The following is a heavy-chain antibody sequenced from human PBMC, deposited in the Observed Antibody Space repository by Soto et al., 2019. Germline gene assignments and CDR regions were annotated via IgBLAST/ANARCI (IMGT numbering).Heavy chain of an antibody. CDR1: GGTFSSYA. D-gene: IGHD2-21*02. J-gene: IGHJ4*02. CDR3: ARDLAYCGGDCQGELADY. V-gene: IGHV1-69*06. CDR2: IIPIFGTA. Sequence: SVKVSCKASGGTFSSYAISWVRQAPGQGLEWMGGIIPIFGTANYAQKFQGRVTITADKSTSTAYMELSSLRSEDTAVYYCARDLAYCGGDCQGELADYWGQGTLVTVYS.